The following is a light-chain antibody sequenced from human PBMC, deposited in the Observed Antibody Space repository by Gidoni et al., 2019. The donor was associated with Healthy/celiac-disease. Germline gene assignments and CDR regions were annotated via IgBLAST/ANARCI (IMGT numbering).Light chain of an antibody. Sequence: DIVMTQSPDSLAVSLGERATINCKSSRSVLYSSNNKNYLAWYQQKPGQPPKLLIYWASTRESGVPDRFSGSGPGTDFTLTVSSLQAEDVAVYYCQQYYSTPLTFGGGTKVEIK. CDR1: RSVLYSSNNKNY. CDR3: QQYYSTPLT. V-gene: IGKV4-1*01. CDR2: WAS. J-gene: IGKJ4*01.